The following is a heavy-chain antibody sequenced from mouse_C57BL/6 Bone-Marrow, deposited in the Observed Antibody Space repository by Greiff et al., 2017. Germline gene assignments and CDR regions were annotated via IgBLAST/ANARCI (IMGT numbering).Heavy chain of an antibody. V-gene: IGHV14-4*01. J-gene: IGHJ3*01. CDR1: GFNIKDDY. CDR2: IDPENGDT. CDR3: TTVYDVYFGTY. Sequence: VQLQQSGAELVRPGASVKLSCTASGFNIKDDYMHWVKQRPEQGLEWIGWIDPENGDTESASKFQGKATITADTSSNTAYLQPSSLTSESTAVYYCTTVYDVYFGTYWGQGTLVTVSA. D-gene: IGHD2-3*01.